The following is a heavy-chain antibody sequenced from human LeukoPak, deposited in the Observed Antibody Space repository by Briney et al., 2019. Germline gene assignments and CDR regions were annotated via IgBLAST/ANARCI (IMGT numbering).Heavy chain of an antibody. CDR3: ARDVGTSSNWYDP. CDR1: GFTFSDYY. D-gene: IGHD6-6*01. CDR2: ISTGGSII. J-gene: IGHJ5*02. V-gene: IGHV3-11*04. Sequence: GGSLRLSCAASGFTFSDYYMSWIRQAPGKGREWVSYISTGGSIIYYADSVRGRFTISRDNTKNSLFLQMNSLGVEDTAIYYCARDVGTSSNWYDPWGQGTLVTVSS.